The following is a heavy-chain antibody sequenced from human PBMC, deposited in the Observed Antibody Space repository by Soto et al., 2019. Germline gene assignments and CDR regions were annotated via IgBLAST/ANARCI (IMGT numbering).Heavy chain of an antibody. D-gene: IGHD2-2*01. V-gene: IGHV3-30-3*01. CDR2: ISYDGSNK. CDR1: GFTFSSYA. J-gene: IGHJ6*02. Sequence: QVQLVESGGGVVQPGRSLRLSCAASGFTFSSYAMHWVRQAPGKGLEWVAVISYDGSNKYYADSVKGRFTISRDNSKNTLYLQMNSLRAEDTAVYYCARDCSSTSCRYGMDVWGQGTTVTVSS. CDR3: ARDCSSTSCRYGMDV.